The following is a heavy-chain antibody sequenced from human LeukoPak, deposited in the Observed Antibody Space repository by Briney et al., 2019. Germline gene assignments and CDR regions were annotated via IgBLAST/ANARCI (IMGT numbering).Heavy chain of an antibody. CDR3: AKDREYQLLYWGAADY. V-gene: IGHV3-30*02. CDR2: IRYDGSNK. CDR1: GFTFSSYG. D-gene: IGHD2-2*02. J-gene: IGHJ4*02. Sequence: GGSLRLSCAASGFTFSSYGMHWVRQAPGKGLEWVAFIRYDGSNKHYADSVKGRFTISRDNSKNTLYLQMNSLRAEDTAVYYCAKDREYQLLYWGAADYWGQGTLVTVSS.